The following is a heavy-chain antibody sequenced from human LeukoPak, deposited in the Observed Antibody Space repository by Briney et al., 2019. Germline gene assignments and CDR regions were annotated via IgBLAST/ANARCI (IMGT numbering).Heavy chain of an antibody. D-gene: IGHD3-10*01. CDR1: GGSISSSSYY. CDR3: ARGHYYGSGSL. CDR2: IYYTGST. V-gene: IGHV4-39*01. Sequence: PSETLSLTCTVSGGSISSSSYYWGWIRQPPGKGLEWIGSIYYTGSTYYNPSLKSRVTISVDTSKNQFSLKLSSVTDADTAVYYCARGHYYGSGSLWGQGTMVTV. J-gene: IGHJ3*01.